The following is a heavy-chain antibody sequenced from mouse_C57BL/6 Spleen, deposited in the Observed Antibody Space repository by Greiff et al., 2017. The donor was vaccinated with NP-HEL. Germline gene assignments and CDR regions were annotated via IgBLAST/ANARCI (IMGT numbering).Heavy chain of an antibody. J-gene: IGHJ4*01. CDR1: GFTFNTYA. D-gene: IGHD4-1*01. CDR2: IRSKSSNYAT. Sequence: EVQLVESGGGLVQPKGSLKLSCAASGFTFNTYAMHWVRQAPGKGLEWVARIRSKSSNYATYYADSVKDRFTISRDDSQSMLYLQMNNLKTEDTAMYYCVRELGRGYYYAMDYWGQGTSVTVSS. CDR3: VRELGRGYYYAMDY. V-gene: IGHV10-3*01.